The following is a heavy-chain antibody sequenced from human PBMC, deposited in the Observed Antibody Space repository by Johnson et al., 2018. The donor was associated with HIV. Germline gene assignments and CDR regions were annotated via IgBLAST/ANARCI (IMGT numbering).Heavy chain of an antibody. Sequence: VQLVESGGGLVKPGGSLRLSCAASGFTFSNAWMSWVRQAPGKGLEWVSAISGSGGSTYYADSVKGRFTISRDNSKNTLYLQINSLRAEDTAVYYCARDRSITMIVVVSGAFDIWGQGTMVTVSS. V-gene: IGHV3-23*04. D-gene: IGHD3-22*01. CDR1: GFTFSNAW. CDR3: ARDRSITMIVVVSGAFDI. CDR2: ISGSGGST. J-gene: IGHJ3*02.